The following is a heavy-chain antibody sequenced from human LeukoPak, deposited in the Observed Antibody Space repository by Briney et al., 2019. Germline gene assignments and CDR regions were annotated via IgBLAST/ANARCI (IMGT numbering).Heavy chain of an antibody. CDR3: AKGSSSSRPYFFDH. Sequence: GGSLRLSCAASGFTFSNYAMAWVRQAPGKGLEWVSAVTDDGYSTYYADSVKGRFTISRDNSKSTLYLQMNSLRADDTAIYYCAKGSSSSRPYFFDHWAPGTLVTVSS. J-gene: IGHJ4*02. V-gene: IGHV3-23*01. CDR2: VTDDGYST. CDR1: GFTFSNYA. D-gene: IGHD6-6*01.